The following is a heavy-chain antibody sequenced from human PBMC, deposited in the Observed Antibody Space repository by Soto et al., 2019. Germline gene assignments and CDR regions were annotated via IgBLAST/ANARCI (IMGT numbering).Heavy chain of an antibody. D-gene: IGHD3-3*01. CDR2: IYWDDDK. CDR1: GFSLTTSGVG. J-gene: IGHJ4*01. Sequence: QITLNESGPTVVRPTETLTLTCRFSGFSLTTSGVGVGWIRQSPGKAPEWLALIYWDDDKSYSASLKSRITTTKDTSKKPVVLTVSYLDPTETATYYCAHRVLRTVFGLVTTTAIYFDFWGHGTPVAVS. V-gene: IGHV2-5*02. CDR3: AHRVLRTVFGLVTTTAIYFDF.